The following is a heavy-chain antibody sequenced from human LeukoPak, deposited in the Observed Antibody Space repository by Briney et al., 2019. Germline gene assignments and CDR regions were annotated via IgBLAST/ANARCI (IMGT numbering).Heavy chain of an antibody. D-gene: IGHD2-2*01. CDR2: INPSGGST. CDR1: GYTFTSYY. Sequence: ASVKVSCKASGYTFTSYYMHWVRQAPGQGLEWMGIINPSGGSTSYAQKFQGRVTMTRDTSTSTVYMELSSLRSEDTAVYYCARGLLWHLKTYGMDVWGQGTTVTVSS. J-gene: IGHJ6*02. V-gene: IGHV1-46*01. CDR3: ARGLLWHLKTYGMDV.